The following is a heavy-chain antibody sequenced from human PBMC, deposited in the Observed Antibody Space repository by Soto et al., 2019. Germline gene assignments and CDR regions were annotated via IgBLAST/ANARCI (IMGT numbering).Heavy chain of an antibody. CDR1: GYTFTAYS. V-gene: IGHV1-2*02. J-gene: IGHJ4*02. CDR2: INPKNGDT. D-gene: IGHD5-18*01. CDR3: AEEGDPAMVPRAGY. Sequence: QVQLVQSGAEVKKPGASVKVSCKASGYTFTAYSIHWVRQAPGQGLEWMGWINPKNGDTNTAQKFQGRVTMTRDTSITTGSMGLTSLRSDDTAIYYCAEEGDPAMVPRAGYWGQGSLVTVSS.